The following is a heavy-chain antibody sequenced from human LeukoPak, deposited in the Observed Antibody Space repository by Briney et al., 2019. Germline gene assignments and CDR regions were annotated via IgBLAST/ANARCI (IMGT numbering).Heavy chain of an antibody. CDR1: GFTVSSNY. Sequence: KSGGSLRLSCAASGFTVSSNYMNWVRQAPGKGLEWVSSISSSSSYIYYADSVKGRFTISRDNAKNSLYLQMNSLRAEDTALYYCAKDSNGLPLLGFNWGQGTLVTVSS. V-gene: IGHV3-21*04. CDR2: ISSSSSYI. J-gene: IGHJ4*02. D-gene: IGHD6-25*01. CDR3: AKDSNGLPLLGFN.